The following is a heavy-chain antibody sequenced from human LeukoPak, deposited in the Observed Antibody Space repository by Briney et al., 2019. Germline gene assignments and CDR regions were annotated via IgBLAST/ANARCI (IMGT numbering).Heavy chain of an antibody. Sequence: GGSLRLSCAASGFTFSSYGMHWVRQAPGKGLEWVTFIRYGGSNQYYADSVKGRFTISRDNSKNTVYLQMNSLRTEDTAVYYCAKDQARDLLDYYYYMDVWGKGTTVTISS. J-gene: IGHJ6*03. CDR3: AKDQARDLLDYYYYMDV. CDR1: GFTFSSYG. D-gene: IGHD1-26*01. CDR2: IRYGGSNQ. V-gene: IGHV3-30*02.